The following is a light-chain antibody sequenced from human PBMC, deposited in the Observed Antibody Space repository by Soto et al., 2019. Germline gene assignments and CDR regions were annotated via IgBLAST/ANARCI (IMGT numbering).Light chain of an antibody. CDR2: WAS. V-gene: IGKV4-1*01. J-gene: IGKJ1*01. CDR1: QSVLYSSNSKSY. Sequence: DIVITQSPKFLAVSLGERATINCESSQSVLYSSNSKSYLSWFQQKPGQPPKLLIYWASTRASGVPDRFSGSGSGTTFALTISSLQAEDVAIYYCQQYYSTPWTFGQGTKVDIK. CDR3: QQYYSTPWT.